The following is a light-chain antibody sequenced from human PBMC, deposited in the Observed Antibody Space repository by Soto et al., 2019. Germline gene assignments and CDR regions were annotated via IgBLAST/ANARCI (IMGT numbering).Light chain of an antibody. V-gene: IGKV3-20*01. CDR1: QSVSSNY. CDR3: HQYGTSPLT. Sequence: EIVLTQSPGTLSLSPGERATLSCRASQSVSSNYLAWYQQIPGQAPSLLIYGASSRATGIPDRFSGSGSGTDFTLTISRLEPEDFAVYYCHQYGTSPLTFGGGTKVDIK. J-gene: IGKJ4*01. CDR2: GAS.